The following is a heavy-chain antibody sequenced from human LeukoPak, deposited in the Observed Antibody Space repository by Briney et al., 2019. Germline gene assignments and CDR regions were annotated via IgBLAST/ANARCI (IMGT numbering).Heavy chain of an antibody. CDR3: ATSVGYSSGWYPRQFDY. CDR2: ISWNSGSI. D-gene: IGHD6-19*01. CDR1: GFTFDDYA. Sequence: PGRSLRLSCAASGFTFDDYAMHWVRQAPGKGLEWVSGISWNSGSIGYADSVKGRFTISRDNAKNSLYLQMNSLRAEDTALYYCATSVGYSSGWYPRQFDYWGQGTLVTVSS. V-gene: IGHV3-9*01. J-gene: IGHJ4*02.